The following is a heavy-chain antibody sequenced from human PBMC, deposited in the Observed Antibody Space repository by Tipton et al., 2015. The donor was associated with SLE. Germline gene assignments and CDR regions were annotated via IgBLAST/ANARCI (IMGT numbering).Heavy chain of an antibody. V-gene: IGHV3-21*01. CDR1: GFTFSSYS. D-gene: IGHD3/OR15-3a*01. J-gene: IGHJ4*02. CDR3: ARDVKEERTFDY. CDR2: ISSSSSYI. Sequence: SLRLSCAASGFTFSSYSMNWVRQAPGKGLEWVSSISSSSSYIYYADSVKGRFTISRDNAKNSLYLQMNSLRAEDTAVYYCARDVKEERTFDYWGQGTLVTVSS.